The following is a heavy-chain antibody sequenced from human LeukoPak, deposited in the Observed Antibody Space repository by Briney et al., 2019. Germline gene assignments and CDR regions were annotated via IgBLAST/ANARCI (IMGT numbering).Heavy chain of an antibody. CDR2: IYYSGST. J-gene: IGHJ3*02. CDR1: GGSISSYY. CDR3: ARDGGPAFDI. Sequence: SETLSLTCTVSGGSISSYYWSRIRQPPGKGLEWIGYIYYSGSTNYNPSLKSRVTISVDTSKNQFSLKLSSVTAADTAVYYCARDGGPAFDIWGQGTMVTVSS. V-gene: IGHV4-59*01. D-gene: IGHD3-16*01.